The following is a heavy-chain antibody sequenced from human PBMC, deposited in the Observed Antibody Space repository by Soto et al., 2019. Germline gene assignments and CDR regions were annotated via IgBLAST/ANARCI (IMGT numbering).Heavy chain of an antibody. V-gene: IGHV4-30-4*08. J-gene: IGHJ5*02. Sequence: SETLSLTCTVSGGSISSSGYNWSWIRQHPGKGLEWIGYIYYSGSTYYNPSLKSRVTISVDTSKNQFSLKLSSVTAADTAVYYCARDPQRVLRYFDWLPGGWFDPWGQGTLVTVS. CDR1: GGSISSSGYN. CDR2: IYYSGST. CDR3: ARDPQRVLRYFDWLPGGWFDP. D-gene: IGHD3-9*01.